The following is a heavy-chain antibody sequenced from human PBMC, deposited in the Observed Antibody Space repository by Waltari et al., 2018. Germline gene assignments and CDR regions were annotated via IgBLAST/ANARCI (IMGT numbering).Heavy chain of an antibody. J-gene: IGHJ4*02. CDR2: INPDSGGT. D-gene: IGHD2-2*01. V-gene: IGHV1-2*06. CDR3: VRGIPEPHNLIKPAAQVLGY. CDR1: GYTFTAYY. Sequence: QVQLVQSGAEVKNPGASVRVSCKASGYTFTAYYMHWVRQAPGQGLEWMERINPDSGGTNYAQNFQGRVTMIRDTFTSTFYMDLIGLKSDDTAVYYCVRGIPEPHNLIKPAAQVLGYWGQGTLVTVSS.